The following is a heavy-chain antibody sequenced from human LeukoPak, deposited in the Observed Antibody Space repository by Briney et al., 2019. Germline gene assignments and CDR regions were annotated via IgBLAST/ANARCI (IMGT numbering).Heavy chain of an antibody. CDR1: GFTFSSYA. J-gene: IGHJ4*02. CDR2: IYSGGST. CDR3: ARTYSSSE. Sequence: GGSLRLSCAASGFTFSSYAMSWVRHAPGKGLEWVSVIYSGGSTYYTDSVKGRFTISRDNSKNTLYLQMNSLRAEDTAVYYCARTYSSSEWGQGTLVTVSS. D-gene: IGHD2-15*01. V-gene: IGHV3-53*01.